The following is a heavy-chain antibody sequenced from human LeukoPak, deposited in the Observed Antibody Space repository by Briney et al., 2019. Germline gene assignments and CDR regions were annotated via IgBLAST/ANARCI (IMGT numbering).Heavy chain of an antibody. CDR3: ARDSNPGIDY. J-gene: IGHJ4*02. CDR1: GYTFNNYY. Sequence: GASVKVSCKASGYTFNNYYIHWVRQAPGQGLEWMGIINPSGGTPNYSQNLQGRVSMTRDVSTSTIYMELSSLRSEDTALYFCARDSNPGIDYWGQGTQVTVSS. D-gene: IGHD6-13*01. CDR2: INPSGGTP. V-gene: IGHV1-46*02.